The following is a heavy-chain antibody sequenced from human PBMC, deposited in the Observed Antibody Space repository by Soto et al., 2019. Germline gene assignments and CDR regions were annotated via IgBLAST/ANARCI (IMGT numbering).Heavy chain of an antibody. CDR1: GGSISSGGYS. V-gene: IGHV4-30-2*01. D-gene: IGHD5-18*01. CDR3: ARGGYSYGFPYYYGMDV. CDR2: IYHSGST. Sequence: TSETLSLTCAVSGGSISSGGYSWSWIRQPPGKGLEWIGYIYHSGSTYYNPSLKSRVTISVDRSKNQFSLKLSSVTAADTAVYYCARGGYSYGFPYYYGMDVWGQGTTVTVSS. J-gene: IGHJ6*02.